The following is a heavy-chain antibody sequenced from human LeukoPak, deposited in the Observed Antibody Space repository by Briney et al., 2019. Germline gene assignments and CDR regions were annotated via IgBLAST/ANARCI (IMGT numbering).Heavy chain of an antibody. CDR2: ISSSGSTI. CDR1: GFTFSDYY. J-gene: IGHJ4*02. CDR3: ATSRDYYDNNGYYPYYFDY. D-gene: IGHD3-22*01. V-gene: IGHV3-11*04. Sequence: GGSLRLSCAASGFTFSDYYMSWIRQAPGKGLEWVSYISSSGSTIYYADSVKGRFTISRDNAKNSLYLQMNSLRAEDTAVYYCATSRDYYDNNGYYPYYFDYWGQGTLVTVSS.